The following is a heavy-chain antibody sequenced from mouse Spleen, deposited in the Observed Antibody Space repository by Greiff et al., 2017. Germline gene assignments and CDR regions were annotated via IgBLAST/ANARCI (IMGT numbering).Heavy chain of an antibody. CDR2: ISSGSSTI. V-gene: IGHV5-17*01. CDR3: ARRMGDYAMDY. Sequence: DVHLVESGGGLVKPGGSLKLSCAASGFTFSDYGMHWVRQAPEKGLEWVAYISSGSSTIYYADTVKGRFTISRDNAKNTLFLQMTSLRSEDTAMYYCARRMGDYAMDYWGQGTSVTVSS. D-gene: IGHD2-3*01. J-gene: IGHJ4*01. CDR1: GFTFSDYG.